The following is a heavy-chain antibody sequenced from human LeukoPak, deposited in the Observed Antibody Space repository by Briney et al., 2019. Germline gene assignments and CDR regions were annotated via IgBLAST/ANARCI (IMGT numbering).Heavy chain of an antibody. CDR3: ARGGYGSGSYRFDP. CDR2: IYYSGST. J-gene: IGHJ5*02. V-gene: IGHV4-59*01. CDR1: GGSISSYY. D-gene: IGHD3-10*01. Sequence: SETLSLTCTVSGGSISSYYWSWIRQPPGKGLEWIGYIYYSGSTNYNPSLKSRVTISVDTSKNQFSLKLSSVTAADTAVYYCARGGYGSGSYRFDPWGQGTLVTVSS.